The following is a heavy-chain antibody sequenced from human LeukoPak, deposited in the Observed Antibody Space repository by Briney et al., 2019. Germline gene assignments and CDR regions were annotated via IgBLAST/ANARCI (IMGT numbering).Heavy chain of an antibody. D-gene: IGHD3-10*01. CDR2: ISYDGSNK. Sequence: GGSLRLSCAASGFTFSSYAMHWVRQAPGKGLEWVAVISYDGSNKYYADSVKGRFTTSRDNSKNTLYLQMNSLRAEDTAVYYRARGNGYYYGSGIPPYMDVWGKGTTVTVSS. CDR3: ARGNGYYYGSGIPPYMDV. CDR1: GFTFSSYA. J-gene: IGHJ6*03. V-gene: IGHV3-30*04.